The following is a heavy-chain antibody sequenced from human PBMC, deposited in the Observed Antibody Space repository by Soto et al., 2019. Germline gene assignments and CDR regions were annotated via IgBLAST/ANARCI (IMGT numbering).Heavy chain of an antibody. CDR1: GFAFSSYA. CDR2: ISYDGSNK. Sequence: PGGSLRLSCAASGFAFSSYAMHWVRQAPGKGLEWVAVISYDGSNKYYADSVKGRFTISRDNSKNTLYLQMNSLRAEDTAVYYCARGERSYYDRSGFGYFDYWGQGTLVTVSS. J-gene: IGHJ4*02. CDR3: ARGERSYYDRSGFGYFDY. D-gene: IGHD3-22*01. V-gene: IGHV3-30-3*01.